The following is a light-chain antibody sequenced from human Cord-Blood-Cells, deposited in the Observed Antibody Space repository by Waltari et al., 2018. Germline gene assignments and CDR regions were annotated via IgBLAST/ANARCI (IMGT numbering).Light chain of an antibody. CDR1: SSNIGSHY. CDR2: RNN. J-gene: IGLJ2*01. CDR3: AAWDDSLSGVV. V-gene: IGLV1-47*01. Sequence: QSVLTQPPSASGTPGQRVTISCSGSSSNIGSHYVSWYQQRPGTAPKLLIYRNNQRPSGVPDRFSGSKSGTSASLAISGLRSEDEADYYCAAWDDSLSGVVFGGGTKLTVL.